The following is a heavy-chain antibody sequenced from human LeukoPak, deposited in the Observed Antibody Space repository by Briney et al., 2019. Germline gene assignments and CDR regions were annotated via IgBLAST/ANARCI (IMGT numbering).Heavy chain of an antibody. CDR1: GYTFTTYD. Sequence: ASVKVSCKASGYTFTTYDINWVRQATGQGLEWMGWMNPNSGNTGSAQKFQGRVTMTRNNSISTAYMELSSLRSEDTAVYYCARIAAPGNRRLNYWGQGTLVTVSS. CDR2: MNPNSGNT. CDR3: ARIAAPGNRRLNY. V-gene: IGHV1-8*01. J-gene: IGHJ4*02. D-gene: IGHD6-13*01.